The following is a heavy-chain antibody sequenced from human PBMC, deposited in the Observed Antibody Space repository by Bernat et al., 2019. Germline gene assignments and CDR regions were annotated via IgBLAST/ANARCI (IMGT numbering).Heavy chain of an antibody. CDR3: ARYCSSTGCTDAFDI. V-gene: IGHV3-7*03. Sequence: EVQLVESGGGLVQPGGSLRLSCAASGFIFSSFWMSWVRQAPGKGLEWVANIKHDGSDQYYVNSMKGRFTISRDNAKSSLYLQMSSLRAEDTAIYYCARYCSSTGCTDAFDIWGQGTMVTVSS. CDR1: GFIFSSFW. J-gene: IGHJ3*02. D-gene: IGHD2-2*01. CDR2: IKHDGSDQ.